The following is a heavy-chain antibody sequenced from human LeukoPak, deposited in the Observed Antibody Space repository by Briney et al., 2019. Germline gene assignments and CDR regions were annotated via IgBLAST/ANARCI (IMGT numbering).Heavy chain of an antibody. J-gene: IGHJ6*02. Sequence: GGSLRLSCAASGFTFSSYEMNWVRQAPGKGLEWVSYISSSGSTIYYADSVKGRFTISRDNAKNSLYLQMNSLRAEDTAVYYCARDSYGSGSYREYYYGMDAWGQGTTVTVSS. CDR2: ISSSGSTI. D-gene: IGHD3-10*01. V-gene: IGHV3-48*03. CDR3: ARDSYGSGSYREYYYGMDA. CDR1: GFTFSSYE.